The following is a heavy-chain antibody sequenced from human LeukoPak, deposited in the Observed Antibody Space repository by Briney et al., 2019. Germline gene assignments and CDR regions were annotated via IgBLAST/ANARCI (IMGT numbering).Heavy chain of an antibody. Sequence: SETLSLTCAVYGGSFSGYYWSWIRQPPGKGLEWIGSIYYSGSTYYNPSLKSRVTISVDKSKNQFSLKLSSVTAADTAVYYCARVKAAAGHYYFDYWGQGTLVTVSS. CDR3: ARVKAAAGHYYFDY. CDR1: GGSFSGYY. J-gene: IGHJ4*02. CDR2: IYYSGST. V-gene: IGHV4-34*01. D-gene: IGHD6-13*01.